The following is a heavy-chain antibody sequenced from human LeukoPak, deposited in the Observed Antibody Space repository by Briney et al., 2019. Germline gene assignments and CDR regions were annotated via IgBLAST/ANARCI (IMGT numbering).Heavy chain of an antibody. CDR2: IKEDASEK. Sequence: GGSLRLSCAASGFTFSIYWMSWVRQAPGKGLEWVANIKEDASEKNYVDSVKGRFTISRDNAKNSLYLQMNSLRAEDTAVYYCARDHHPFTEWGQGTLVTVSS. CDR3: ARDHHPFTE. J-gene: IGHJ4*02. CDR1: GFTFSIYW. D-gene: IGHD4-11*01. V-gene: IGHV3-7*04.